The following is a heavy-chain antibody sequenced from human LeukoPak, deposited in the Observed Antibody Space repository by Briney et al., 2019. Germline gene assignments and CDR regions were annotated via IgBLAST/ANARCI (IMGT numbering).Heavy chain of an antibody. CDR1: GFTFSSYW. CDR2: IKQDGSEK. CDR3: VREGYSSGWFRN. Sequence: GGSLRLSCAASGFTFSSYWMSWVRQAPGKGLEWVANIKQDGSEKYYVDSVKGRFTISRDNSKNTLYLQMNSLKAEDTAVYYCVREGYSSGWFRNWGQGTLVSVSS. V-gene: IGHV3-7*03. D-gene: IGHD6-19*01. J-gene: IGHJ4*02.